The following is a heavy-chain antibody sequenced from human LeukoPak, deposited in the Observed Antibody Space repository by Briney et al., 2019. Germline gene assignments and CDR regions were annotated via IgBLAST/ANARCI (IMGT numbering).Heavy chain of an antibody. CDR2: IRSRAYAETT. J-gene: IGHJ3*01. CDR3: ARGGDFGVPAPLGIDAFDF. Sequence: PGGSLRLSCTTSGFNFRDYALSWVRQAPGKGLEWVGFIRSRAYAETTEYAASVKGRFTISKDYSKTIAYLQMNSLKTEDTAVYYCARGGDFGVPAPLGIDAFDFWGQGTMVTVSS. V-gene: IGHV3-49*04. D-gene: IGHD2-2*01. CDR1: GFNFRDYA.